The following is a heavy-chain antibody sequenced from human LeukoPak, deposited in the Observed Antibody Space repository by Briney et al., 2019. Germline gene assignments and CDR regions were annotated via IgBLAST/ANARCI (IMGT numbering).Heavy chain of an antibody. Sequence: SETLSLTCTVSGGFISTFYWSWIRQPPGKGLEWIGYIYYSGSTNYNPSLKSRVTISVDTPKNQFSLNLSSVTAADTAVYYCARQYYYDSSGYLDYWGQGTLVTVSS. CDR3: ARQYYYDSSGYLDY. CDR2: IYYSGST. J-gene: IGHJ4*02. V-gene: IGHV4-59*01. CDR1: GGFISTFY. D-gene: IGHD3-22*01.